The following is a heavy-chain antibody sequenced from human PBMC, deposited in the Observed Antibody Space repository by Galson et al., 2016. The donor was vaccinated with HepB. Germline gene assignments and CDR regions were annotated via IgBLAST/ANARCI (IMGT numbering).Heavy chain of an antibody. V-gene: IGHV3-33*06. J-gene: IGHJ6*02. D-gene: IGHD3-10*01. Sequence: SLRLSCAASLFTFSSYGMHWVRQAPGKGLEWVAMIWYDGSKKFYADSVKGRFTISRDNSNNRLYLQMNSLRAEDTAVYYCAKRAYYGSGRNGGGMDAWGQGTTVTVSS. CDR1: LFTFSSYG. CDR3: AKRAYYGSGRNGGGMDA. CDR2: IWYDGSKK.